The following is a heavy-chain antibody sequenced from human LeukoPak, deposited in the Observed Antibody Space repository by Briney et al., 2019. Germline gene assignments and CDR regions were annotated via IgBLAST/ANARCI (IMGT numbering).Heavy chain of an antibody. D-gene: IGHD3-10*01. CDR1: GFALKNYG. J-gene: IGHJ4*02. Sequence: PGGSLRLSCAISGFALKNYGVNWVRQAPGKGLEWVSKIGPRDTTTYYAESVKGRLTVSRDDSKNSLYLQMNNLRAEDTAVYYCARGFGSGSFYFWGQGILVTVSS. CDR2: IGPRDTTT. CDR3: ARGFGSGSFYF. V-gene: IGHV3-48*04.